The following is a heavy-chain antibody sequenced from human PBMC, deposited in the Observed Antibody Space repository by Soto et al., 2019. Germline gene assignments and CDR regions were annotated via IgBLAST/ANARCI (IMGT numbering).Heavy chain of an antibody. CDR1: GGSISSYY. Sequence: SETLSLTCTVSGGSISSYYWSWIRQPPGKGLEWIGYIYYSGSTNYNPSLKSRVTISVDTSRNQFSLKLSSVTAADTAVYYCARGGSTRYYYYYYGMDVWAQGTTVTVSS. J-gene: IGHJ6*02. CDR2: IYYSGST. V-gene: IGHV4-59*01. CDR3: ARGGSTRYYYYYYGMDV. D-gene: IGHD3-10*01.